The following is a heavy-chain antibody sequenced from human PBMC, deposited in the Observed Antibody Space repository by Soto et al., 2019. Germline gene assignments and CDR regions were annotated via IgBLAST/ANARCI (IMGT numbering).Heavy chain of an antibody. CDR3: AGEGLLDHDY. J-gene: IGHJ4*02. CDR1: GFTFSSYS. V-gene: IGHV3-21*01. Sequence: PGGSLRLSCVASGFTFSSYSMYWVRQAPGKGLEWVSSISTSSTYLYYVDSVKGRFTISRDNAKNSLYLRMNSLRAEDTAMYYCAGEGLLDHDYWGQGTLVTVSS. D-gene: IGHD2-15*01. CDR2: ISTSSTYL.